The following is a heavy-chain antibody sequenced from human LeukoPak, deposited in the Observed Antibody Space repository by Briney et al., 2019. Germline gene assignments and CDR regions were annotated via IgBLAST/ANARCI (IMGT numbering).Heavy chain of an antibody. CDR2: LYSGGSS. J-gene: IGHJ4*02. Sequence: SGGSLRLSCAASGVSVSSDYMSWVRQAPGKGLECVPLLYSGGSSHYTGSVKGRFTISRDKSKNMVFLQMNSLRAEDTAVYFCARSKTGSYARPFDYWGQGTLVTVSS. CDR1: GVSVSSDY. D-gene: IGHD1-26*01. V-gene: IGHV3-66*01. CDR3: ARSKTGSYARPFDY.